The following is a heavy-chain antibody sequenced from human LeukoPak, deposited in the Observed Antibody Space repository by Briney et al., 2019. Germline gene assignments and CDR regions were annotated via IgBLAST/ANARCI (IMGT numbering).Heavy chain of an antibody. CDR3: AKVESSGWYSIDY. Sequence: GGSLRLSCAASGFTFTPYEMNWVRQAPGKGLEWVAVISYAGNNEYYADSVKGRFTISRDNSKNTLYLQMNSLRAEDTAVYYCAKVESSGWYSIDYWGQGTLVTVSS. J-gene: IGHJ4*02. D-gene: IGHD6-19*01. CDR1: GFTFTPYE. CDR2: ISYAGNNE. V-gene: IGHV3-30*18.